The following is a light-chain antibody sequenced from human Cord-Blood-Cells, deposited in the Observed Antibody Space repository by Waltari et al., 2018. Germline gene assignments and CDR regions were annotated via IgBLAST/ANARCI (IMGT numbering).Light chain of an antibody. CDR3: AAWDDSLNGWV. J-gene: IGLJ3*02. CDR1: SSNIGSNT. CDR2: SKN. V-gene: IGLV1-44*01. Sequence: QSVLTQPPSASGTPGQRVTISCSGRSSNIGSNTVNWYQQLPGTAPKLLIYSKNQRPSGVPYRFSGSKSGTSASLAISGLQSVDEADYYCAAWDDSLNGWVFGGGTKLTVL.